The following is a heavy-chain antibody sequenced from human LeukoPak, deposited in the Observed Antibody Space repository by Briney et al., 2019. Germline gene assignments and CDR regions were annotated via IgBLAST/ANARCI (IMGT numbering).Heavy chain of an antibody. Sequence: GGSLRLSCAASGFTFSSYSMNWVRQAPGKGLEWVSYISRSSSTIYYADSVKGRFTISRDNAKNSLYLQMNSLRAEDTAVYYCARATVSFCFDYWGQGTLVTVSS. CDR3: ARATVSFCFDY. D-gene: IGHD4-17*01. J-gene: IGHJ4*02. CDR1: GFTFSSYS. V-gene: IGHV3-48*01. CDR2: ISRSSSTI.